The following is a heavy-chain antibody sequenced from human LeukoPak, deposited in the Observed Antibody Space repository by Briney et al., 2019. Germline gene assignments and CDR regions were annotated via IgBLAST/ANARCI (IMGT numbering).Heavy chain of an antibody. CDR3: ARGNGDYADYFDY. D-gene: IGHD4-17*01. CDR1: GFTFSSYA. CDR2: ISSNGGSS. Sequence: GGSLRLSCAASGFTFSSYAMHWVRQAPGKGLEYVSAISSNGGSSYYANSVKGRFTISRDNSKNTLYLQMGSLRAEDMAFYYCARGNGDYADYFDYWGQGTLVTVSS. J-gene: IGHJ4*02. V-gene: IGHV3-64*01.